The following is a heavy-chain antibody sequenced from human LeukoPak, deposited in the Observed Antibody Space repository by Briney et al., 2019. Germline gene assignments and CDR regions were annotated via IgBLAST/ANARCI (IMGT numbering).Heavy chain of an antibody. V-gene: IGHV3-23*01. CDR2: ISGSGGST. Sequence: GGSLRLSCVASGFTFSSYAMSWVRQAPGKGLEWVSAISGSGGSTYYADSVKGRFTISRDNSKNTLYLQMNSLRAEDTAVYYCAKEPKRGSSPRYFDYWGRGTLVTVSS. CDR1: GFTFSSYA. D-gene: IGHD6-6*01. J-gene: IGHJ4*02. CDR3: AKEPKRGSSPRYFDY.